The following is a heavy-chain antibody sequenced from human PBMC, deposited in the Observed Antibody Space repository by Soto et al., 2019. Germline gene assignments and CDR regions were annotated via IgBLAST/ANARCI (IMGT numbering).Heavy chain of an antibody. J-gene: IGHJ4*02. CDR3: AKDRTSNRRYFDY. V-gene: IGHV3-30*18. D-gene: IGHD2-2*01. CDR1: GFPFSIYG. Sequence: GGSLRLSCAASGFPFSIYGMHLVRQSPGKGLECVAIISYDGSNKYYADSVKGRFTISRDNSKNTLYLQMNSLRAEDTAVYYCAKDRTSNRRYFDYWGQGALVTVSS. CDR2: ISYDGSNK.